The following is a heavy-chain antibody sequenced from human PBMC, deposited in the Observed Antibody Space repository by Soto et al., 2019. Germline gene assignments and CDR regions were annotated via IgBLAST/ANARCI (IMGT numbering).Heavy chain of an antibody. V-gene: IGHV1-18*04. D-gene: IGHD3-3*01. J-gene: IGHJ5*02. CDR2: ISPKNGNT. CDR3: ATSYDSGFDP. CDR1: GYSFSTYD. Sequence: ASVKVSCKASGYSFSTYDISWLRQAPGQGPEWMGRISPKNGNTNYAQNFQDRVTMTADTSSSTTYMELRGLRSDDTAKYYCATSYDSGFDPWGQGTLVTVSS.